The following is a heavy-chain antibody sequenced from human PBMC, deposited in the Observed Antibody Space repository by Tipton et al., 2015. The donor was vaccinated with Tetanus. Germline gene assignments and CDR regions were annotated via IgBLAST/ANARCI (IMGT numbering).Heavy chain of an antibody. D-gene: IGHD2-15*01. CDR3: AREWNCSGGSCYRRVRYYSGRDV. J-gene: IGHJ6*02. V-gene: IGHV4-34*01. CDR2: INHSGST. CDR1: GGSFSGYY. Sequence: TLSLTCAVYGGSFSGYYWSWIRQPPGKGLEWIGEINHSGSTNYNPSLKSRVTISVDTSKNQFSLKLSSVTAADPAVYYCAREWNCSGGSCYRRVRYYSGRDVWGQGTTVPVSS.